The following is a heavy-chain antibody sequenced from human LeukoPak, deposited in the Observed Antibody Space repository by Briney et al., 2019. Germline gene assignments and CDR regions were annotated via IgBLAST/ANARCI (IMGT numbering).Heavy chain of an antibody. CDR3: ARDIISGWYYFDY. J-gene: IGHJ4*02. CDR2: INPNSGGT. CDR1: GYTFTVYY. V-gene: IGHV1-2*02. Sequence: GASVKVSCKASGYTFTVYYMHWVRQAPGQGLEWMGWINPNSGGTNYAQKFQGRVTMTRDTSISTAYMELSRLRSDDTAVYYCARDIISGWYYFDYWGQGTLVTVSS. D-gene: IGHD6-19*01.